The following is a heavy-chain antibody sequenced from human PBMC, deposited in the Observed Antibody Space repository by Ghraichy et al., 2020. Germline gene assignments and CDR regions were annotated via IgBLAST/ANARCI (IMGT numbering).Heavy chain of an antibody. CDR1: GGSFSGYY. CDR2: INHSGST. J-gene: IGHJ3*02. CDR3: ARGGVLTGFDAFDI. D-gene: IGHD3-9*01. V-gene: IGHV4-34*01. Sequence: SETLSLTCAVYGGSFSGYYWSWIRQPPGKGLEWIGEINHSGSTNYNPSLKSRVTISVDTSKNQFSLKLSSVTAADTAVYYCARGGVLTGFDAFDIWGQGTMVTVSS.